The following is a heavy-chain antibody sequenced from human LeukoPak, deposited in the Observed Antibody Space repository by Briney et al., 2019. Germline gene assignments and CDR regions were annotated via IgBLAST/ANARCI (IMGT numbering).Heavy chain of an antibody. J-gene: IGHJ6*04. CDR1: GFTFSSYE. CDR2: ISSSGSTI. V-gene: IGHV3-48*03. CDR3: AELGITMIGGV. D-gene: IGHD3-10*02. Sequence: GGSLRLSCAASGFTFSSYEMNWVRQAPGKGLEWVSYISSSGSTIYYADSVKGRFTISRDNAKKSLYLQMNSLRAEDTGVYYCAELGITMIGGVWGKGTTVTIFS.